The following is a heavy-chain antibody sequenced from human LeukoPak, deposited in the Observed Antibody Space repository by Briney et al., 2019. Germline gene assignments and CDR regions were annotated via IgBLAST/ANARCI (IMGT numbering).Heavy chain of an antibody. CDR3: ARGCKGYFDILTGYYKDYYFDY. CDR1: GGYFSGYY. V-gene: IGHV4-34*01. CDR2: IDHSGSV. Sequence: SETLSLTCAVYGGYFSGYYWSWIRQPPGKGLEWIGEIDHSGSVNYNPSLKSRVTISVDTSKNQISLKLNSVTAADTAIYYCARGCKGYFDILTGYYKDYYFDYWGQGTLVTVSS. J-gene: IGHJ4*02. D-gene: IGHD3-9*01.